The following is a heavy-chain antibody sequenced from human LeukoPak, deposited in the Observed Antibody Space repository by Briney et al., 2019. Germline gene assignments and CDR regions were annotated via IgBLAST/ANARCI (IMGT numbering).Heavy chain of an antibody. V-gene: IGHV5-51*01. D-gene: IGHD2-15*01. J-gene: IGHJ4*02. CDR1: GCSFISYW. Sequence: GESLKISCKGSGCSFISYWIGWVRQMPGEGPEWMGIIYPGDSDTRYSPSFQGQVTISADKSISTAYLQWSSLKASDTAMYYCARLGSCSGGSCYYLDYWGQGTLVTVSS. CDR3: ARLGSCSGGSCYYLDY. CDR2: IYPGDSDT.